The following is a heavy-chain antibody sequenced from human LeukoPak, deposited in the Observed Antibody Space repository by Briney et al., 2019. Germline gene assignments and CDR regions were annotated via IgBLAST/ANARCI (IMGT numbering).Heavy chain of an antibody. CDR2: IYYSGST. CDR1: GCSISSYY. V-gene: IGHV4-59*01. CDR3: WGGGIVGTSTRIPLFDC. Sequence: PSETLSLTCTVSGCSISSYYWSWVRQPPGKGLEWIGYIYYSGSTNYNPSLKNGLTIPVNTSENKFSLQLSSVTAADAAVFYFWGGGIVGTSTRIPLFDCWGQGTLVSDSS. J-gene: IGHJ4*02. D-gene: IGHD1-26*01.